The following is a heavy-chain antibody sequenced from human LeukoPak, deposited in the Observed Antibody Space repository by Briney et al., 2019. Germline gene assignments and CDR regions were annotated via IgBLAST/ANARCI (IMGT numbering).Heavy chain of an antibody. Sequence: KPSETLSLTCAVYGGSFSGYYWSWIRQPPGKGLEWIGEINHSGSTNYNPSLKSRVTISVDTSKNQFSLKLSSVTAADTAVYYCARGGRGFDWLFNDAFDIWGQGTMVTVSS. D-gene: IGHD3-9*01. V-gene: IGHV4-34*01. CDR2: INHSGST. J-gene: IGHJ3*02. CDR1: GGSFSGYY. CDR3: ARGGRGFDWLFNDAFDI.